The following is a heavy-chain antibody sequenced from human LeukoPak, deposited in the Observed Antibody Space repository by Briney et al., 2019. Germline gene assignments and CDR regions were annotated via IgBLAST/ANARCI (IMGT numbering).Heavy chain of an antibody. V-gene: IGHV4-59*12. CDR2: IYYSGST. Sequence: TSETLSLTCTVSGGSISSYYWSWIRQPPGKGLEWIGYIYYSGSTNYNPSLKSRVTISVDTSKNQFSLKLSSVTAADTAVYYCARDPSSGGYWGQGTLVTVSS. J-gene: IGHJ4*02. D-gene: IGHD3-16*01. CDR1: GGSISSYY. CDR3: ARDPSSGGY.